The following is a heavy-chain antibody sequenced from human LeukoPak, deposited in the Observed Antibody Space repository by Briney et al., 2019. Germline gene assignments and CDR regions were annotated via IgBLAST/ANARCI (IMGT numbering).Heavy chain of an antibody. CDR2: IIPIFGTA. CDR1: GGTFSSYA. Sequence: GSSVKVSCKASGGTFSSYAISWVRQAPGQGLEWMGGIIPIFGTANYAQKFQGRVTVTRDTSTSTVHMELSGLRSEDTAVYYCARGQEAFDYWGQGTLVTVSS. J-gene: IGHJ4*02. V-gene: IGHV1-69*05. CDR3: ARGQEAFDY.